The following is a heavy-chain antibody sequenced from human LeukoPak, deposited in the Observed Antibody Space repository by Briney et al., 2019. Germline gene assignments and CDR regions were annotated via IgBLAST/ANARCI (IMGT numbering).Heavy chain of an antibody. CDR3: ARVSIGWYSFDY. D-gene: IGHD6-19*01. CDR1: GFTFSTYW. CDR2: NPDGTTT. J-gene: IGHJ4*02. V-gene: IGHV3-74*01. Sequence: PSGGSLRLSCAASGFTFSTYWMHWVRQAPGKGLVWVSRNPDGTTTSYADSVKGRFTISRDNAKDTVYLQMNSLRAEDTAVYYCARVSIGWYSFDYWGQGTLVTVSS.